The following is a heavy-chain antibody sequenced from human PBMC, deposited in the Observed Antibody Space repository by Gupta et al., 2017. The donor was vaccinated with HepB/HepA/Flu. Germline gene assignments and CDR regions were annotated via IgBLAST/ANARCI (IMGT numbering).Heavy chain of an antibody. CDR2: INHSGST. D-gene: IGHD6-6*01. CDR3: ARGRIAARGGGRFDP. V-gene: IGHV4-34*01. CDR1: GGSFSGYY. Sequence: QVQLQQWGAGLLKPSETLSLTCAVYGGSFSGYYWSWIRQPPGKGLEWIGEINHSGSTNYNPSLKSRVTISVDTSKNQFSLKLSSVTAADTAVYYCARGRIAARGGGRFDPWGQGTLVTVSS. J-gene: IGHJ5*02.